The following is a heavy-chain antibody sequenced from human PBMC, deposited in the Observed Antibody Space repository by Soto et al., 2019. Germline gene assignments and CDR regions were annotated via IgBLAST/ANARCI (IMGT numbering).Heavy chain of an antibody. D-gene: IGHD6-19*01. Sequence: PGGALRLSCAASGFTLSSYSMHWVRQAPGKGLEWVSYISGSGGTIYYADSVKGRFTISRDNAKNSLSVQMNSLRDEDTAVYFCARETGLRSSGWSYYFDFGGQGTRLTVSS. CDR1: GFTLSSYS. CDR2: ISGSGGTI. J-gene: IGHJ4*02. V-gene: IGHV3-48*02. CDR3: ARETGLRSSGWSYYFDF.